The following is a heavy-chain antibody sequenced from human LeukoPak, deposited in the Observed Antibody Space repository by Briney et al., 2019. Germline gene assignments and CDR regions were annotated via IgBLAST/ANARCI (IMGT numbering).Heavy chain of an antibody. D-gene: IGHD4-23*01. Sequence: SETLSLTCTVSGGSISSSSYFWGWIRQTPGKGLEWIGTIYYSGSTYYNPSLKSRVTISVDTSKNQFSLKLSSVTAADAAVYYCARHPAAVSNSFYGMDVWGQGSTLTVSS. V-gene: IGHV4-39*01. CDR3: ARHPAAVSNSFYGMDV. CDR1: GGSISSSSYF. CDR2: IYYSGST. J-gene: IGHJ6*02.